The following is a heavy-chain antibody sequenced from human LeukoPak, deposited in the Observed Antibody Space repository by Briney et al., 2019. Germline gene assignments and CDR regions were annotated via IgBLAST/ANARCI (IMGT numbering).Heavy chain of an antibody. CDR2: IYSGGST. D-gene: IGHD3-22*01. V-gene: IGHV3-NL1*01. CDR3: ASTAYYYDSSGYYGGYYFDY. J-gene: IGHJ4*02. CDR1: GFTFSSYG. Sequence: GGSLRLSCAASGFTFSSYGMHWVRQAPGKGLEWVSVIYSGGSTYYADSVKGRFTISRDNSKNTLYLQMNSLRAEDTAVYYCASTAYYYDSSGYYGGYYFDYWGQGTLVTVSS.